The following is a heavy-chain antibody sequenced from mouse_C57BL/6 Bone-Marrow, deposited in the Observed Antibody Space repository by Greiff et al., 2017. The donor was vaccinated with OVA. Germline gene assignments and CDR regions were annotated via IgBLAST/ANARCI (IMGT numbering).Heavy chain of an antibody. V-gene: IGHV1-81*01. CDR3: ARPIYYGYGAFAY. Sequence: QVQLKQSGAELARPGASVKLSCKASGYTFTSYGISWVKQRTGQGLEWIGEIYPRSGNTYYNEKFKGKATLTADKSSSTAYMELRSLTSEDSAVYFCARPIYYGYGAFAYWGQGTLVTVSA. J-gene: IGHJ3*01. CDR1: GYTFTSYG. CDR2: IYPRSGNT. D-gene: IGHD2-2*01.